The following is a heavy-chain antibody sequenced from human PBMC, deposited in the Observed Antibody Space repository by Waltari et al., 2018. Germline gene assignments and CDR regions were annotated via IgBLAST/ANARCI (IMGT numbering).Heavy chain of an antibody. CDR3: ARGGGGDWEWFDP. J-gene: IGHJ5*02. CDR1: GGPISGFY. V-gene: IGHV4-59*01. CDR2: IYYTGST. D-gene: IGHD2-21*02. Sequence: QVQLQESGPSLLKPSETLSPICTVSGGPISGFYWSWVRQPPVKGLDWIGYIYYTGSTNFNPSLKSRVTMSVDTSKNQFSLKLSSVTAADTAFYYCARGGGGDWEWFDPWGQGTLVTVSS.